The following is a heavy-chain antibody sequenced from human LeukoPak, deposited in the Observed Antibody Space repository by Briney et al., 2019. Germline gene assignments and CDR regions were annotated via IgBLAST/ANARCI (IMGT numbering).Heavy chain of an antibody. CDR3: ASLVATTLSYFGMDV. Sequence: ASVKVSCTASGYTFADYYMHWVRQAPGQGLEWMGWVNPVSGGTYYAQRFLGRVTMTRDSSISTVYMELSRVQSDDTDVYYCASLVATTLSYFGMDVWGQGTTVTVSS. J-gene: IGHJ6*02. D-gene: IGHD1-26*01. CDR1: GYTFADYY. CDR2: VNPVSGGT. V-gene: IGHV1-2*02.